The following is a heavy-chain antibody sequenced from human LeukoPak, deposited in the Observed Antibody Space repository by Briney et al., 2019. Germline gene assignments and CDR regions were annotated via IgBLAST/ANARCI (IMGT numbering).Heavy chain of an antibody. CDR3: ARVLNNYDSSGYSAADY. CDR1: GFSFSAYG. D-gene: IGHD3-22*01. Sequence: PGRPLRLSCAASGFSFSAYGMHWVRQAPGKGLDWVAVIWYDGSNKDYADSVKGRFTISRDNSKNTLYLQMNRLRAEDTAVYYCARVLNNYDSSGYSAADYWGQGTLVTVSS. CDR2: IWYDGSNK. J-gene: IGHJ4*02. V-gene: IGHV3-33*01.